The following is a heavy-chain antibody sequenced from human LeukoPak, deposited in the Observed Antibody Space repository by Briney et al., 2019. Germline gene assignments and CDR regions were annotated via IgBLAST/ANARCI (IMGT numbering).Heavy chain of an antibody. V-gene: IGHV3-53*01. CDR2: IYSGGST. CDR1: GFTVSSNY. D-gene: IGHD4-11*01. CDR3: ASRATVTTDRSWFDP. J-gene: IGHJ5*02. Sequence: PGRSLRLSCAASGFTVSSNYMSWVRQAPGKGLKWVSVIYSGGSTYYADSVKGRFTISRDNSKNTLYLQMNSLRAEDTAVYYCASRATVTTDRSWFDPWGQGTLVTVSS.